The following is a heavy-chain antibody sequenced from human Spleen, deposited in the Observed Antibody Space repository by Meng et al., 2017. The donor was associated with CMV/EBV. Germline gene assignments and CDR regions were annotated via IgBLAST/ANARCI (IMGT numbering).Heavy chain of an antibody. V-gene: IGHV3-21*01. D-gene: IGHD6-13*01. CDR3: AKDITRQQLPSGWFDT. J-gene: IGHJ5*02. CDR2: ISSCGGFK. CDR1: GLHLNSYM. Sequence: GLHLNSYMMDWVRQAPGNGLEWVSSISSCGGFKKYADSMKGRFTISKDLSKNSLYLQMNSLRADDTGIYYCAKDITRQQLPSGWFDTWGQGTLVTVSS.